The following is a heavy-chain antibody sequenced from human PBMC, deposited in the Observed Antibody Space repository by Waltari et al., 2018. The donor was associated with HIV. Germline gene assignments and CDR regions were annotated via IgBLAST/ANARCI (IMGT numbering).Heavy chain of an antibody. J-gene: IGHJ4*02. V-gene: IGHV4-34*01. Sequence: VQLQQWGAGLLKPSETLSLTCAVYGASFRGYYWSWIRQSPGKGLEWIGEINHSGSTNYNPSLKSRVTMSVDTSKNQFSLKLSFVTAADTAVYYCARGGNYYGSGSYYKLDYWGQGTLVTVSS. CDR3: ARGGNYYGSGSYYKLDY. CDR2: INHSGST. D-gene: IGHD3-10*01. CDR1: GASFRGYY.